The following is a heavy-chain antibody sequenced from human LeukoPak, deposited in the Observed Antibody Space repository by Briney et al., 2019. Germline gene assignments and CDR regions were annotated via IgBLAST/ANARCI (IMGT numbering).Heavy chain of an antibody. CDR3: TIDLMTGFSSGWHFGY. D-gene: IGHD6-19*01. J-gene: IGHJ4*02. V-gene: IGHV3-48*02. CDR2: ISSSSSTI. CDR1: GFTFSSYS. Sequence: PGGSLRLSCAASGFTFSSYSMNWVREAPGQGLEWFSYISSSSSTIYYADSVKGRFTISRDNAKNSLYLQMNSLRDEDTAVYYCTIDLMTGFSSGWHFGYWGQGTLVTVSS.